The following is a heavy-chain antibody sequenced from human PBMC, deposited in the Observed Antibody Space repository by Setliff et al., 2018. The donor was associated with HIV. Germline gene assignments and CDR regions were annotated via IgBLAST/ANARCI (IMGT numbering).Heavy chain of an antibody. CDR3: HSGYDTEEQSYFDY. CDR1: GFTFNNYN. J-gene: IGHJ4*02. Sequence: GGSLRLSCAASGFTFNNYNMNWVRQAPGQGLEWVSSITGGSRYIYYADSVKGRFTISRDNAKNSLFLQMNSLRAEDTGVYYCHSGYDTEEQSYFDYWGQGTLVTVSS. D-gene: IGHD5-12*01. CDR2: ITGGSRYI. V-gene: IGHV3-21*06.